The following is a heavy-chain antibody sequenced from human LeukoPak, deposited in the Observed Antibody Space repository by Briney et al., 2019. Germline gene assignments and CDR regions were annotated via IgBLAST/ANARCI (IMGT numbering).Heavy chain of an antibody. CDR1: GDSVSSNSAT. CDR2: TYYRSEWYY. D-gene: IGHD3-3*02. J-gene: IGHJ4*02. CDR3: ASTHLYFDY. Sequence: SQTLSLTCAISGDSVSSNSATSNWIRQSPSRGLEWLGRTYYRSEWYYDYAVSVKSRITINPDTSKNQFSLQLNSVTPEDTAVYYCASTHLYFDYWGQGTLVTVSS. V-gene: IGHV6-1*01.